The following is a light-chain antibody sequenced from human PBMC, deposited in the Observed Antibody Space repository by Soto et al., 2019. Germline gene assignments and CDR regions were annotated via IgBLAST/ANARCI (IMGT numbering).Light chain of an antibody. J-gene: IGLJ1*01. CDR1: WSNIGANYD. V-gene: IGLV2-14*01. CDR3: SSYTSSTPYV. CDR2: EVS. Sequence: QSVLTQPPSVFGAPGQRVTISCTGGWSNIGANYDVHWYQQHPGKAPKLMIYEVSNRPSGVSNRFSGSKSGNTASLTISGLQAEDEADYYCSSYTSSTPYVFGTGTKVTVL.